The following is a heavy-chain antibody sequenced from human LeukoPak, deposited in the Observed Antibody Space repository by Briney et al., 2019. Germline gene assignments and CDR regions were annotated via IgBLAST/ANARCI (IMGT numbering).Heavy chain of an antibody. CDR1: GYTFTSYY. D-gene: IGHD3-22*01. J-gene: IGHJ4*02. CDR3: ARKGHRYDSSGYVDY. V-gene: IGHV1-46*01. CDR2: INPGGGST. Sequence: ASVKVSCKASGYTFTSYYMHWVRQAPGQGLEWMGIINPGGGSTSYAQKFQGRVTMTRDTSTSTVYMELSSLRSEDTAVYYCARKGHRYDSSGYVDYWGQGTLVTVSS.